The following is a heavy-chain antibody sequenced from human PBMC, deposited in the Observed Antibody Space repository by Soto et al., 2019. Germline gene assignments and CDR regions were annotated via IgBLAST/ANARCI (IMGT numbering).Heavy chain of an antibody. CDR3: ANVRRITGAANYWHFDF. V-gene: IGHV3-30*18. CDR2: ISYDGSNK. J-gene: IGHJ2*01. D-gene: IGHD1-20*01. CDR1: GLTFITYA. Sequence: GGSLRLSCAASGLTFITYAMHWVRQAPGKGLEWVAVISYDGSNKYYADSVKGRFTISRDNSKNTLYLQMNSLRAEDTAVFYCANVRRITGAANYWHFDFWGRGALVTVSS.